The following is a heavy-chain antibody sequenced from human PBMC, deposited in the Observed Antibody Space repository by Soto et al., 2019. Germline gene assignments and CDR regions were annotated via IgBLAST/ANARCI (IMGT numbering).Heavy chain of an antibody. CDR2: IYYSGST. D-gene: IGHD2-2*01. Sequence: SETLSLTCTVSGGSISSYYWSWIRQPPGEGLEWIGYIYYSGSTYYNPSLKSRVTISVDTSKNQFSLKLSSVTAADTAVYYCARNVVVPAAMLNWFDPWGQGTLVTVSS. CDR1: GGSISSYY. V-gene: IGHV4-59*12. CDR3: ARNVVVPAAMLNWFDP. J-gene: IGHJ5*02.